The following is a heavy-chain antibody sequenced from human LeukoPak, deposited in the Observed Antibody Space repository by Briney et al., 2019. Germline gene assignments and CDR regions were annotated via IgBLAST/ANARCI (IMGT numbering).Heavy chain of an antibody. CDR2: IYTSGST. D-gene: IGHD3-9*01. V-gene: IGHV4-4*07. CDR3: ARSHYDILTGYGNWFDP. Sequence: SETLSLTCTVSGGSISSYYWSWIRQPPGKGLEWIGRIYTSGSTNYNPSLKSRVTMSVDTSKNQFSLKLSSVTAADTAVYYCARSHYDILTGYGNWFDPWGQGTLVTVSS. CDR1: GGSISSYY. J-gene: IGHJ5*02.